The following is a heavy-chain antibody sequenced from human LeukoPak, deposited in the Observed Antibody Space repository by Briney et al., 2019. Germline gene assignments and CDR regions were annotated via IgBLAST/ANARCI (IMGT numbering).Heavy chain of an antibody. D-gene: IGHD2-15*01. CDR3: ARQQRIRHCSEGVCTEGYYFDY. V-gene: IGHV3-23*01. J-gene: IGHJ4*02. Sequence: GGSLRLSCAGTGFAFNMFAIDWVRQAPGKGLEWVSGLSXXGSTTNYADSVKGRFTISRDKSQNSVFLQLNSLRPEDTAVYYCARQQRIRHCSEGVCTEGYYFDYWGQGTLVTVSS. CDR2: LSXXGSTT. CDR1: GFAFNMFA.